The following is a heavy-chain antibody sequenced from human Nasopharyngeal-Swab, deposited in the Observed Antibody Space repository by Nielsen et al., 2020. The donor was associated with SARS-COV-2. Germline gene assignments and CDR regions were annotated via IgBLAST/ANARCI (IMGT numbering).Heavy chain of an antibody. CDR2: ISGSGGST. CDR1: GSTFSSYA. CDR3: AKDLSGIAAADDAFDI. Sequence: GGSLRLSCAASGSTFSSYAMSWVRQAPGKGLEWVSAISGSGGSTYYADSVKGRFTISRDNSKNTLYLQMNSLRAEDTAVYYCAKDLSGIAAADDAFDIWGQGTMVTVSS. D-gene: IGHD6-13*01. J-gene: IGHJ3*02. V-gene: IGHV3-23*01.